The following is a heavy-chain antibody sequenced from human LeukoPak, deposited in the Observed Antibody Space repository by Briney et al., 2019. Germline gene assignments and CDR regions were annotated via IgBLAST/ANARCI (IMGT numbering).Heavy chain of an antibody. CDR3: ARVAVLWFGELLQNAWFDP. V-gene: IGHV3-21*01. J-gene: IGHJ5*02. CDR1: GFTFSSYI. CDR2: ISSSSSYI. Sequence: PGGSLRLSCAASGFTFSSYIMNWVRQAPGKGLEVVSSISSSSSYIYYPDSVKGRFTLSRDNAKNSLYLQMNSLRAEATAVYYCARVAVLWFGELLQNAWFDPWGQGTLVTVSS. D-gene: IGHD3-10*01.